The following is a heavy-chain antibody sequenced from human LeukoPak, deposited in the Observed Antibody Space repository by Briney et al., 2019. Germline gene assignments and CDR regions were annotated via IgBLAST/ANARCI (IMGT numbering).Heavy chain of an antibody. CDR2: ISGSGGST. J-gene: IGHJ4*02. CDR1: GXXXXSYA. V-gene: IGHV3-23*01. D-gene: IGHD6-19*01. CDR3: ALIAVAGTSDY. Sequence: SGXXXXSYAMSWVRQAPGKGLEWVSAISGSGGSTYYADSVKGRFTISRDNSKNTLYLQMNSLRAEDTAVYYCALIAVAGTSDYWGQGTLVTVSS.